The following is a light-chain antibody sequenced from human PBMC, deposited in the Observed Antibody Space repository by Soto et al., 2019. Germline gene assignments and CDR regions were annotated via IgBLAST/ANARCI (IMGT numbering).Light chain of an antibody. CDR2: GAS. V-gene: IGKV3-15*01. CDR1: QSVATT. Sequence: EILMTQSPSTLSLSPGERATLSCRASQSVATTLAWYQQRPGQAPRLLIYGASKRAIGLPARFSGSGSGTECTLTITSLQSEDFEVYYCQQYNKWPQTFGQGTKVDIK. J-gene: IGKJ1*01. CDR3: QQYNKWPQT.